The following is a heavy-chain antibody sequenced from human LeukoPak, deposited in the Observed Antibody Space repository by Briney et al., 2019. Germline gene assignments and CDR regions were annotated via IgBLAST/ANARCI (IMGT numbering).Heavy chain of an antibody. CDR2: INSDGSNT. J-gene: IGHJ4*02. Sequence: GGSLRLSCAASGFTFNSYAMSWVRQAPGKGLVWVSRINSDGSNTNYADSVKGRFTISRDNAKNTLYLQMNSLRVEDTAVYYCARGGDGLGYWGRGTLVTVSS. CDR3: ARGGDGLGY. V-gene: IGHV3-74*01. D-gene: IGHD4-17*01. CDR1: GFTFNSYA.